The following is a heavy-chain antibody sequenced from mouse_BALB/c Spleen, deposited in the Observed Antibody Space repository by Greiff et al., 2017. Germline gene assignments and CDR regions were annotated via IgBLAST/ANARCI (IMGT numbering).Heavy chain of an antibody. D-gene: IGHD2-14*01. J-gene: IGHJ4*01. CDR3: ARGRDRYDGRAMDD. CDR2: ISSGGST. CDR1: GFTFSSYA. V-gene: IGHV5-6-5*01. Sequence: EVKLVESGGGLVKPGGSLKLSCAASGFTFSSYAMSWVRQTPEKRLEWVASISSGGSTYYPDSVKGRFTISRDNARNILYLQMSSLRSEDTAMYYCARGRDRYDGRAMDDWGQGTSVTVSS.